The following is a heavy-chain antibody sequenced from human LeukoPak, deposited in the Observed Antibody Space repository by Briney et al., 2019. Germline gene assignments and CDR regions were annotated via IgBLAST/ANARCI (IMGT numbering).Heavy chain of an antibody. J-gene: IGHJ1*01. CDR1: GFSVGDKY. CDR2: ISGSGGST. CDR3: VRRGSPYRDFQH. D-gene: IGHD1-26*01. Sequence: GGSLRLSCAPSGFSVGDKYMAWVRQAPGKGLEWVSAISGSGGSTYYADSVKGRFTISRDNSKNTLHLQMNSLRAEDTAVYYCVRRGSPYRDFQHWGQGTLVTVSS. V-gene: IGHV3-23*01.